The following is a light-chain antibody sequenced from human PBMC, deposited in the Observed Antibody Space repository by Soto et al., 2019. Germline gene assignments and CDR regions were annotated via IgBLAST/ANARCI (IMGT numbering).Light chain of an antibody. CDR1: QSISIW. CDR3: QQYNSYPST. J-gene: IGKJ3*01. Sequence: DIQMTQSPSTLSASVGDRVTITCRASQSISIWLAWYQQKPGKAPKLLIYDASSLESGVPSRFSGSGSGTEFTLTISSLQPDDFATYYCQQYNSYPSTFGPGTKVDIK. V-gene: IGKV1-5*01. CDR2: DAS.